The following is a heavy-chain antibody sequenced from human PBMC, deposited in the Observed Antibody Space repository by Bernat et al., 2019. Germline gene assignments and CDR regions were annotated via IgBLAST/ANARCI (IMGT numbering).Heavy chain of an antibody. CDR3: TTDHRDGYILD. Sequence: EGHLVESGGALVKPGGSLRLSCAASGFTFSNAWMTWVRQAPGKGLEWVGRTKSNSVGGTTDYAAPVKGRFTISRDDSKNTVFLQMNSLKTEDTAVYYCTTDHRDGYILDWGQGTLVTVSS. D-gene: IGHD5-24*01. CDR1: GFTFSNAW. CDR2: TKSNSVGGTT. J-gene: IGHJ4*02. V-gene: IGHV3-15*02.